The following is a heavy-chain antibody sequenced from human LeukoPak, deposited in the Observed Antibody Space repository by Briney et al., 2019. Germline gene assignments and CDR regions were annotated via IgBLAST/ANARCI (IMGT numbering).Heavy chain of an antibody. CDR2: IYHSGST. D-gene: IGHD3-10*01. Sequence: SETLSLTCAVSGGSISSGGYSWSWIRQPPGKGLEWIRYIYHSGSTYYNPSLKSRVTISVDRSKNQFSLKLSSVTAADTAVYYCARAFGDAFDIWGQGTMVTVSS. CDR3: ARAFGDAFDI. CDR1: GGSISSGGYS. J-gene: IGHJ3*02. V-gene: IGHV4-30-2*01.